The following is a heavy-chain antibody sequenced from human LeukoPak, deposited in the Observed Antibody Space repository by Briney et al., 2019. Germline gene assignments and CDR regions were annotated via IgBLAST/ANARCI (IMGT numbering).Heavy chain of an antibody. CDR1: GYTFTSYD. D-gene: IGHD6-13*01. V-gene: IGHV1-18*01. CDR2: ISAYNGNT. J-gene: IGHJ4*02. CDR3: AREQQLVRGRIYNGY. Sequence: ASVKVSCKASGYTFTSYDISWVRQAPGQGLEWMGWISAYNGNTNYAQKLQGRVTMTTDTSTSTAYMELRSLRSDDTAVYYCAREQQLVRGRIYNGYWGQGTLVTVSS.